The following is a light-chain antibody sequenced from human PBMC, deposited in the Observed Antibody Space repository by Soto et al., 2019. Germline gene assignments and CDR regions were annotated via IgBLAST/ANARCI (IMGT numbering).Light chain of an antibody. CDR2: GAS. CDR1: QDIRND. Sequence: DIQMTQSPSSLSAFVGDRVTITCRASQDIRNDLGWYQQTLGKAPKRLIYGASSLQSGVPSRFSGSGLGTEFTLTINGLQPEDFATYYCLQHHSYPRTFGQGTKVEIK. J-gene: IGKJ1*01. CDR3: LQHHSYPRT. V-gene: IGKV1-17*01.